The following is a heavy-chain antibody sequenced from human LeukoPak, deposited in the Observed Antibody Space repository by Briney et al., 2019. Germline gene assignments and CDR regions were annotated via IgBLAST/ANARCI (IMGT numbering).Heavy chain of an antibody. J-gene: IGHJ6*02. CDR1: GFTFSSYG. V-gene: IGHV3-21*01. D-gene: IGHD1-26*01. Sequence: GGSLRLSCAASGFTFSSYGMNWVRQAPGKGLEWVSSISSSSSYIYYADSVKGRFTISRDNAKNSLYLQMNSLRAEDTAVYYCARVSGRSNPDVWGQGTTVTVPS. CDR3: ARVSGRSNPDV. CDR2: ISSSSSYI.